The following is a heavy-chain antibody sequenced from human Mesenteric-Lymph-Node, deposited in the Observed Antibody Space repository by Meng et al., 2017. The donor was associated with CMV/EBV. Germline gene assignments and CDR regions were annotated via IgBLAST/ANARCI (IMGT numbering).Heavy chain of an antibody. CDR2: ISSSGSTI. J-gene: IGHJ4*02. CDR1: GFTFSSYE. V-gene: IGHV3-48*03. Sequence: GGSLRLSCAASGFTFSSYEMNWVRQAPGKGLEWVSYISSSGSTIYYADSVKGRFTISRDNAKNSLYLQMSSLRTEDTAVYYCAKDRDYIDDYYFESWGQGTLVTVSS. D-gene: IGHD4-11*01. CDR3: AKDRDYIDDYYFES.